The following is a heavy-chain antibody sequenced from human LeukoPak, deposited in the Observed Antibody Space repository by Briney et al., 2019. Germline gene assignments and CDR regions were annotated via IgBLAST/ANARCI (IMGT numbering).Heavy chain of an antibody. D-gene: IGHD1-26*01. Sequence: GGSLRLSCAASGFTVSSNYMSWVRQAPGEGLEWVSDISNSGSTKYYADSVKGRCTISRDNAKNSLYLQVNSLRVEDTAVYYCARARGSYSFDYWGQGTLVTVSS. V-gene: IGHV3-11*01. CDR3: ARARGSYSFDY. J-gene: IGHJ4*02. CDR1: GFTVSSNY. CDR2: ISNSGSTK.